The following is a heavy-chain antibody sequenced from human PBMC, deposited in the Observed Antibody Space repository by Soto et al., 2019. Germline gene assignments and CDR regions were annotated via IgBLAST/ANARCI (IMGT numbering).Heavy chain of an antibody. CDR3: ARLKALAFDY. CDR1: GGSISSYY. Sequence: SETQSLTCTVSGGSISSYYWSWIRQPPGKGLEWIGYIYYSGSTNYNPSLKSRVTISVDTSKNQFSLKLSSVTAADTAVYYCARLKALAFDYWGQGTLVTVSS. CDR2: IYYSGST. J-gene: IGHJ4*02. V-gene: IGHV4-59*01.